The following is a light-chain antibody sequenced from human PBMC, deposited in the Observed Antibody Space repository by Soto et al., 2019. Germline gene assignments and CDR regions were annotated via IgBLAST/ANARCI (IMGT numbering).Light chain of an antibody. CDR1: QSVSSY. V-gene: IGKV3-11*01. CDR3: QQRSNWPPIT. J-gene: IGKJ5*01. Sequence: EIVLTHSPVTLSLSPWEGAALSCSASQSVSSYLAWYQQRPGQAPRLLIYDASNRATGIPARFSGGGSGTDFTLTIDNLEPEDFAIYYCQQRSNWPPITFGQGTRLEIK. CDR2: DAS.